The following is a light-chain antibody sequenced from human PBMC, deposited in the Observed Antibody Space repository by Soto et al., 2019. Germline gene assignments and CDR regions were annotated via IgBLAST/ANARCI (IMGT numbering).Light chain of an antibody. CDR2: GAS. CDR3: QQYNNWPPRT. CDR1: QSISNR. V-gene: IGKV3-15*01. Sequence: EIVMTQSPASLSVSPGETATLSCRASQSISNRLAWYQQKPCQAPSLLIYGASTRATGIPARFSGSGSGTEFTLTISSLQSEDSALYYCQQYNNWPPRTFGQGTKLEIK. J-gene: IGKJ2*01.